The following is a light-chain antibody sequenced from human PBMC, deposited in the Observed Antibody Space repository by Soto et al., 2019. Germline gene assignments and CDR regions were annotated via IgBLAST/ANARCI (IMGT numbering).Light chain of an antibody. CDR1: QSVSSNY. CDR3: QHYGSSPET. Sequence: EIVLTQSPGTLSSSPGERATLSCRASQSVSSNYLAWYQQKPGQAPRLLIYGASSRATGIPDRFSGSGSGTDFTLTISRLEPEDFAVYYCQHYGSSPETFGQGTKVDI. J-gene: IGKJ1*01. V-gene: IGKV3-20*01. CDR2: GAS.